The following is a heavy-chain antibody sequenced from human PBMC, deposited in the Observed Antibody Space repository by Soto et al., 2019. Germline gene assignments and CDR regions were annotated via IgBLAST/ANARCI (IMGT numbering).Heavy chain of an antibody. V-gene: IGHV4-59*01. CDR1: GGFISNYY. CDR3: TRDGDGRMTTNPYYYYGMDV. D-gene: IGHD2-21*02. CDR2: VYYSGGA. J-gene: IGHJ6*02. Sequence: SETLSLTCTVSGGFISNYYWSWVRQSPGKGLEWIGNVYYSGGAKYNPSVKRRVSISVDTSKNQFSLNLSSVTAADTAVYYCTRDGDGRMTTNPYYYYGMDVWGPGITVT.